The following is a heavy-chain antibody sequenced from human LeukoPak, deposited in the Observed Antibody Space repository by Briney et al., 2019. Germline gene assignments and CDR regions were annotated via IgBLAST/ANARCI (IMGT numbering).Heavy chain of an antibody. V-gene: IGHV3-74*01. Sequence: PGGSLRLSCAASGVTFSTYWMHWVRQAPGKGLVCVSHINSDGSTTSYADSVKGRFTISRDNAKNTLYLQMNSLRADDTAVYYCAIFALPDWGQGTLVTVSS. J-gene: IGHJ4*02. CDR1: GVTFSTYW. CDR2: INSDGSTT. CDR3: AIFALPD.